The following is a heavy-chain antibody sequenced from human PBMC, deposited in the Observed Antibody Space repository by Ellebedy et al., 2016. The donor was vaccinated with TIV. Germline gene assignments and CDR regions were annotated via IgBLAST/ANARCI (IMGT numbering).Heavy chain of an antibody. CDR2: IYYSGST. D-gene: IGHD5-18*01. V-gene: IGHV4-61*01. CDR3: AREPGYSNGLVGGLDY. Sequence: SETLSLTCTVSGGSVSSGSYYWSWIRQPPGKGLEWIGYIYYSGSTNYNPSLKSRVTISVDTSKNQFSLKLSSVTAADTAVYYCAREPGYSNGLVGGLDYWGQGTLVTVSS. CDR1: GGSVSSGSYY. J-gene: IGHJ4*02.